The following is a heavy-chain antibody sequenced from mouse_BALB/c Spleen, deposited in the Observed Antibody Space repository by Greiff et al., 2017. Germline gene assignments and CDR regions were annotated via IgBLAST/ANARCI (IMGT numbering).Heavy chain of an antibody. J-gene: IGHJ3*01. V-gene: IGHV5-12-1*01. CDR1: GFAFSSYD. Sequence: DVMLVESGGGLVKPGGSLKLSCAASGFAFSSYDMSWVRQTPEKRLEWVAYISSGGGSTYYPDTVKGRFTISRDNAKNTLYLQMSSLKSEDTAMYYCARHPGSSYPAWFAYWGQGTLVTVSA. CDR2: ISSGGGST. D-gene: IGHD1-1*01. CDR3: ARHPGSSYPAWFAY.